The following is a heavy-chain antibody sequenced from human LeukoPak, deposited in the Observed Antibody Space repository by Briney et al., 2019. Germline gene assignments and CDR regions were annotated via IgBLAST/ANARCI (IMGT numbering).Heavy chain of an antibody. D-gene: IGHD6-13*01. J-gene: IGHJ4*02. CDR1: GYTLTQLV. CDR3: ARVQEQLVTLGYFDY. Sequence: ASVKVSCKVSGYTLTQLVIHWVRQAPGKGLEWMGGFDPEDGETIYAQKFQGRVTMTEDTSTDTAYMELRSPRFDDTAVYYCARVQEQLVTLGYFDYWGQGTLVTVSS. V-gene: IGHV1-24*01. CDR2: FDPEDGET.